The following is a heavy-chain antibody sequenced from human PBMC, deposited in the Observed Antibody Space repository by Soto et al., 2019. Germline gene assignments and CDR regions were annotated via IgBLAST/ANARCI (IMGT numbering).Heavy chain of an antibody. CDR2: IVPMFGTA. J-gene: IGHJ4*02. V-gene: IGHV1-69*01. CDR1: GGTFSRYA. CDR3: ARGVDYDSRGYYFFF. Sequence: VKVSCKASGGTFSRYALSWVRQAPGQGPEWMGGIVPMFGTANYAQKFQGRVTITADESTNTAYMQLSSLRSEDTAVYYCARGVDYDSRGYYFFFWGQGTLVTVSS. D-gene: IGHD3-22*01.